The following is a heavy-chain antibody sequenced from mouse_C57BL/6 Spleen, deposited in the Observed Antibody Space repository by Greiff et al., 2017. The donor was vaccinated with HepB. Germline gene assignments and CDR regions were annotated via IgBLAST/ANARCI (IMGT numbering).Heavy chain of an antibody. CDR2: ISSGSSTI. D-gene: IGHD1-1*01. CDR3: ARPDYYGSSTGFAY. Sequence: EVKLVESGGGLVKPGGSLKLSCAASGFTFSDYGMHWVRQAPEKGLEWVAYISSGSSTIYYADTVKGRFTISRDNAKNTLFLQMTSLRSEDTAMYYCARPDYYGSSTGFAYWGQGTLVTVSA. V-gene: IGHV5-17*01. J-gene: IGHJ3*01. CDR1: GFTFSDYG.